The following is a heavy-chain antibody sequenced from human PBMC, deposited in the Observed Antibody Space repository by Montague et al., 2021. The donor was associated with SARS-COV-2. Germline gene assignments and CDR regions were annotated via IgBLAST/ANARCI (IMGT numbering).Heavy chain of an antibody. D-gene: IGHD2-15*01. J-gene: IGHJ5*02. CDR3: ARGGGYCSGGSCYYWFDP. CDR1: GFSLSTSGMC. V-gene: IGHV4-61*08. CDR2: IYNSGTT. Sequence: LVKPTQTLTLTCTFSGFSLSTSGMCVSWIRQPPGKGLEWIGYIYNSGTTNYNPSVKSRVTISVDTSKNQFSLKLNSVTAADTAVYYCARGGGYCSGGSCYYWFDPWGQGTLVTVSS.